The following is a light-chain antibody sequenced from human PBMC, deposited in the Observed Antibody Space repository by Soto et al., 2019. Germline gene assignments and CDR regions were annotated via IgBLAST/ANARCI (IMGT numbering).Light chain of an antibody. CDR3: AAWDDSLNGLV. CDR2: YNN. CDR1: SSNIGSNT. V-gene: IGLV1-44*01. J-gene: IGLJ1*01. Sequence: QSVLTQPPSASGTPGQRVTISCSGSSSNIGSNTVNWYRQLPGTAPKLLIYYNNQRPSGVPDRFSGSKSGTSASLAISGLQSEDEADYYCAAWDDSLNGLVFGTGTKLTVL.